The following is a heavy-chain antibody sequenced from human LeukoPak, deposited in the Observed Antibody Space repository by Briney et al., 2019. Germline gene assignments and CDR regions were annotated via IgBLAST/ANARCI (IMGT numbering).Heavy chain of an antibody. CDR2: IYYSGST. CDR3: ARNNVDHFDY. Sequence: SETLSLTCTVSGGSISSSSYYWGWIRQPPGTGLEWIGYIYYSGSTNYNPSLKSRVTISVDTSKNQFSLKLSSVTAADTAVYYCARNNVDHFDYWGQGTLVTVSS. J-gene: IGHJ4*02. CDR1: GGSISSSSYY. D-gene: IGHD1/OR15-1a*01. V-gene: IGHV4-61*05.